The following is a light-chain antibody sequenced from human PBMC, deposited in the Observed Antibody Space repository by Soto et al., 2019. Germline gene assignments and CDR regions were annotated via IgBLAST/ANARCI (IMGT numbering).Light chain of an antibody. CDR1: SSNIGTNA. Sequence: QSVVTQPPSASGTPGQRVTISCSGSSSNIGTNAVNWCQQLPGTAPRLLIYSNDQRPPGVPDRFSGSKSGTSASLGISGLQSKDEADYFCAVCDDSLNGWVFGGGTQLTVL. CDR2: SND. J-gene: IGLJ3*02. CDR3: AVCDDSLNGWV. V-gene: IGLV1-44*01.